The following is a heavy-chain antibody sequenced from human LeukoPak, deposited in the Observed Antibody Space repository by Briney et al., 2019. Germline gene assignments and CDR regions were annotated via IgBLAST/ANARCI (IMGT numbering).Heavy chain of an antibody. J-gene: IGHJ4*02. CDR2: TYHSGST. D-gene: IGHD3-9*01. CDR1: GYSISSGYY. V-gene: IGHV4-38-2*01. Sequence: SETLSLTCAVSGYSISSGYYWGWIRRPPGKGLEWIGSTYHSGSTYYNPSLKSRVTISVDTSKNQFSLKLSSVTAADTAVYYCARQAGYFDWLDYWGQGTLVTVSS. CDR3: ARQAGYFDWLDY.